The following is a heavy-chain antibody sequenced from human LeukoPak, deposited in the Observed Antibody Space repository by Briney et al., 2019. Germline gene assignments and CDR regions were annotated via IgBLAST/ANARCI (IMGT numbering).Heavy chain of an antibody. CDR2: IGISSGNT. D-gene: IGHD2-8*01. CDR1: GFPFIEYS. CDR3: AKMEGQRLYDYCMDV. V-gene: IGHV3-48*01. J-gene: IGHJ6*03. Sequence: GGSLRLSCTASGFPFIEYSMNWVRQAPGKGLEWISYIGISSGNTKYADSVKGRFTISRDNSKNTLYLQMNSLRAEDTAVYYCAKMEGQRLYDYCMDVWGRGTTVTVSS.